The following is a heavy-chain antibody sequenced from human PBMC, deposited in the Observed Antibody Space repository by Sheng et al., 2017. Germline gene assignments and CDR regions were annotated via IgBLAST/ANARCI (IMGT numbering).Heavy chain of an antibody. D-gene: IGHD3-10*01. CDR2: INHSGST. Sequence: QVQLQQWGAGLLKPSETLSLTCAVYGGSFSGYYWSWIRQPPGKGLEWIGEINHSGSTNYNPSLKSRVTISVDTSKNQFSLKLSSVTAADTAVYYCARGTGITMVRGAVDPWGQGTLVTVSS. J-gene: IGHJ5*02. CDR1: GGSFSGYY. CDR3: ARGTGITMVRGAVDP. V-gene: IGHV4-34*01.